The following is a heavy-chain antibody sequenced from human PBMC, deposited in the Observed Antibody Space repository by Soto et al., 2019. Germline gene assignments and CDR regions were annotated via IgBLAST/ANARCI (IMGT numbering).Heavy chain of an antibody. V-gene: IGHV4-39*01. D-gene: IGHD2-21*01. Sequence: SETLSLTCTVSGVSIHDSHSFWAWIRQPPGKGLQFIASVYHNGVAHYNSSLKSRVTISVDTANNQVSLRMRSLTAADTAFYYCGRVVEGATRHTDPDSWGQGILVT. CDR2: VYHNGVA. CDR1: GVSIHDSHSF. CDR3: GRVVEGATRHTDPDS. J-gene: IGHJ5*01.